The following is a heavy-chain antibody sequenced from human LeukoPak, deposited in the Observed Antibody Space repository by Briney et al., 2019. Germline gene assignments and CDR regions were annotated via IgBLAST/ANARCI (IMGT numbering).Heavy chain of an antibody. Sequence: PGGSLRLSCAASGFTFSSYAMSWVRQAPGKGLEWVSAICGSGGSTYYADSVKGRFTISRDNSKNALYLHMNRLRAEDTDVYYCAKSMLVAVAGTGEWGEGTMVTVSS. D-gene: IGHD6-19*01. V-gene: IGHV3-23*01. CDR2: ICGSGGST. CDR3: AKSMLVAVAGTGE. J-gene: IGHJ3*01. CDR1: GFTFSSYA.